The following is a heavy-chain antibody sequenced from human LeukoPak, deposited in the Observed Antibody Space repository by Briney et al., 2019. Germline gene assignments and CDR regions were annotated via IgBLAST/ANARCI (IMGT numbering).Heavy chain of an antibody. V-gene: IGHV5-51*01. J-gene: IGHJ4*02. CDR3: ARSYGGHARGLDY. D-gene: IGHD4-23*01. CDR1: GYYFTSYW. CDR2: IYPGDSDT. Sequence: GEALKISCKGPGYYFTSYWIGWVRQTPGKGLGWMGIIYPGDSDTRYSPSFQAQVTISADKSISTAYLQWSSLKASDTAMYYCARSYGGHARGLDYWGQGTLVTVSS.